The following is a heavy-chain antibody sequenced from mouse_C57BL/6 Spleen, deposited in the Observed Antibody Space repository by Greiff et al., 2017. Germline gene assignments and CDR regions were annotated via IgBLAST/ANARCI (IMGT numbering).Heavy chain of an antibody. CDR3: ARPYYGSGGYFDV. CDR2: ISSGSSTI. V-gene: IGHV5-17*01. CDR1: GFTFSDYG. Sequence: DVMLVESGGGLVKPGGSLKLSCAASGFTFSDYGMHWVRQAPEKGLEWVAYISSGSSTIYYADTVKGRFTISRDNAKNTLFLQMTSLRSEDTAMYYCARPYYGSGGYFDVWGTGTTVTVSS. J-gene: IGHJ1*03. D-gene: IGHD1-1*01.